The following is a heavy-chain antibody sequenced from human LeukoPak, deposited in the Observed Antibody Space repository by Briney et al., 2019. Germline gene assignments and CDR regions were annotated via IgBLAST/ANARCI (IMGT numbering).Heavy chain of an antibody. CDR1: GFTFDDYA. D-gene: IGHD2-15*01. Sequence: PGGSLRLSCAASGFTFDDYAMTWVRHAPGKGLEWVSYISWNGGSTSYADSVKGRFTISRDNADKSLYLQMNSLRAEDTALYYCARKFGDSCFNWGQGTLVTVSS. V-gene: IGHV3-20*04. CDR3: ARKFGDSCFN. J-gene: IGHJ4*02. CDR2: ISWNGGST.